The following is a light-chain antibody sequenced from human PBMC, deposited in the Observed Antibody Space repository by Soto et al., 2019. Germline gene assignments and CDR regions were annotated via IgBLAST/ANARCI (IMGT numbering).Light chain of an antibody. CDR2: DVS. CDR1: SSDVGGYNY. J-gene: IGLJ1*01. CDR3: CSYAGSPHYV. Sequence: QSVLTQPRSVSGSPGQSVTISCTGTSSDVGGYNYVSWYQQHPGKDPKLMIYDVSKRPSGVPDRFSGSESGNTASLTISGLQAEDEADYYSCSYAGSPHYVFGTGTKVTVL. V-gene: IGLV2-11*01.